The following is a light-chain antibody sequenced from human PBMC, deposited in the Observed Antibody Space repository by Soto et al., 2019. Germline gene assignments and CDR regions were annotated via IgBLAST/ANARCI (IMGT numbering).Light chain of an antibody. CDR1: QSVDIS. Sequence: ESVLTQSPDTLSLSPGERATLSCRASQSVDISLAWYQQKPGQAPRLLIYGASTRATDMPGTFSGSGYGTDFTLTITTLQPEDVGMYYCQQCHATPLTFGQGTRLEIK. CDR2: GAS. V-gene: IGKV3-20*01. CDR3: QQCHATPLT. J-gene: IGKJ5*01.